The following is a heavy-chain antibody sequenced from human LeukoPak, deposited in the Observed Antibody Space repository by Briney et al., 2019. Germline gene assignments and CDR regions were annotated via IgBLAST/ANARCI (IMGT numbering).Heavy chain of an antibody. CDR3: ARQRKNIVVVPAANGAGVWY. D-gene: IGHD2-2*01. V-gene: IGHV4-39*01. J-gene: IGHJ4*02. Sequence: SETLSLTCTVSGGSISSSSYYWGWIRQPPGKGLEWTGSIYYSGSTYYNPSLKSRVTISVDTSKNQFSLKLSSVTAADTAVYYCARQRKNIVVVPAANGAGVWYWGQGTLVTVYS. CDR2: IYYSGST. CDR1: GGSISSSSYY.